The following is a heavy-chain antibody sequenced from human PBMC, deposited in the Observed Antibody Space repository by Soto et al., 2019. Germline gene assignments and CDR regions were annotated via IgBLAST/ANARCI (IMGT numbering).Heavy chain of an antibody. Sequence: PGGSLRLSCAASGFTVSSNYMSWVRQAPGKGLEWVSLIYSGGSTYYADSVKGRFTISRDNSKNTLYLQMNSLRAEDTAVYYCASFGGRITMIGRDYWGQGTLVTVSS. D-gene: IGHD3-22*01. V-gene: IGHV3-53*05. CDR2: IYSGGST. CDR3: ASFGGRITMIGRDY. CDR1: GFTVSSNY. J-gene: IGHJ4*02.